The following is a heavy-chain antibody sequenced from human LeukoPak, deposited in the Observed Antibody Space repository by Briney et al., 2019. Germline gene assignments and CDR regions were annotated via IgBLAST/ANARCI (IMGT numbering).Heavy chain of an antibody. J-gene: IGHJ4*02. CDR1: GFTFSSYA. V-gene: IGHV3-30-3*01. CDR3: WVCYDSSGYPHNFDY. Sequence: GRSLRLSCAASGFTFSSYAMHWVRQAPGKGLEWVAVISYDGGNKYYADSVKGRFTISRDNSKNTLYLQMNSLRAEDTAVYYCWVCYDSSGYPHNFDYWGQGTLVTVSS. D-gene: IGHD3-22*01. CDR2: ISYDGGNK.